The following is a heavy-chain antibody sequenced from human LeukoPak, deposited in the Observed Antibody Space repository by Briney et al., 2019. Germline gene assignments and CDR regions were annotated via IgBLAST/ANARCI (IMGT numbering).Heavy chain of an antibody. J-gene: IGHJ3*02. CDR3: VRVGGASSILSTFDI. CDR2: IYNSETI. CDR1: GGSITSYY. D-gene: IGHD6-6*01. Sequence: SETLSLTCTVSGGSITSYYWSWIRQPPGKGLEWIGYIYNSETINYNPSLTSRVTISLDTSKNQVSLKLTSVTAADTAVYCCVRVGGASSILSTFDIWGQGTMVTVSS. V-gene: IGHV4-59*01.